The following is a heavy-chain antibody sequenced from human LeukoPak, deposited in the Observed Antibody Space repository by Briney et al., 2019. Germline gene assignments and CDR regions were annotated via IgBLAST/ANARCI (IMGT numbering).Heavy chain of an antibody. CDR1: GGTFSSYA. J-gene: IGHJ6*02. Sequence: ASVKVSCKASGGTFSSYAISWVRQAPGQGLEWMGGIIPIFGTANYAQKFQGRVTITADESTSTAYMELSSLRSEDTAVYYCARDNGQQLIISPDGHYYYGMDVWGQGTTVTVSS. D-gene: IGHD6-13*01. V-gene: IGHV1-69*01. CDR2: IIPIFGTA. CDR3: ARDNGQQLIISPDGHYYYGMDV.